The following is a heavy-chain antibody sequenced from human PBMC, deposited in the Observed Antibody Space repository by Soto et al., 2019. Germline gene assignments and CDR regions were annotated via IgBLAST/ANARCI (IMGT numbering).Heavy chain of an antibody. J-gene: IGHJ4*02. Sequence: QVQLVESGGGVVQPGRSLRLPCEASGFSFRDYDMHWVRQAPGKGLEWVAGISYDGTKKTYGDSVKGRFTIFRDDSKNTLYLQMDSLRPDDTAVYFCAKHDTLEATRAWGFDYWGRGTLVTVSS. CDR1: GFSFRDYD. D-gene: IGHD1-26*01. V-gene: IGHV3-30*18. CDR2: ISYDGTKK. CDR3: AKHDTLEATRAWGFDY.